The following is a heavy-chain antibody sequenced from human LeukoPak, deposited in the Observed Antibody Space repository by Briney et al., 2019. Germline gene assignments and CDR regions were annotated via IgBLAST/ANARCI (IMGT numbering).Heavy chain of an antibody. CDR2: IYPGDSDT. V-gene: IGHV5-51*01. Sequence: GESLKISCKGSGYSFTSYWIGWVRQMPGKGLEWMGIIYPGDSDTRYSPSFQGQVTISADKSISTAYLQWSSLKASDTAMYYCARLTHQTISGVVTNWFDPWGQGTLVTVSS. CDR1: GYSFTSYW. CDR3: ARLTHQTISGVVTNWFDP. D-gene: IGHD3-3*01. J-gene: IGHJ5*02.